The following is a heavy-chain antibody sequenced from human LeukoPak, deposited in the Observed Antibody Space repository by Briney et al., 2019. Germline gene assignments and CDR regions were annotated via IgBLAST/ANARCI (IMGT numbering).Heavy chain of an antibody. Sequence: GGSLRLSCAASGFTLDDYAMHWVRQAPGKGLEWVSGISWNSGSIGYADSVKGRFTISRDNAKNSLYLQMNSLRAEDTALYYCAKDLYYYDSGDYYYGMDVWGQGTTVTVSS. CDR1: GFTLDDYA. V-gene: IGHV3-9*01. CDR3: AKDLYYYDSGDYYYGMDV. CDR2: ISWNSGSI. J-gene: IGHJ6*02. D-gene: IGHD3-22*01.